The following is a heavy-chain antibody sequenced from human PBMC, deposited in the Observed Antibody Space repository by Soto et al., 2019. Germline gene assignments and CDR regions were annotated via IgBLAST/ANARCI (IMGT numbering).Heavy chain of an antibody. CDR1: GFTFSSYA. CDR2: ISGSGGST. V-gene: IGHV3-23*01. D-gene: IGHD5-18*01. J-gene: IGHJ4*02. CDR3: AKRAGEGWIQLWFDY. Sequence: GGSLRLSCAASGFTFSSYAMSWVRQAPGKGLEWVSAISGSGGSTYYADSVKGRFTISRDNSKNTLYLQMNSLRAEDAAVYCCAKRAGEGWIQLWFDYWGQGTLVTVSS.